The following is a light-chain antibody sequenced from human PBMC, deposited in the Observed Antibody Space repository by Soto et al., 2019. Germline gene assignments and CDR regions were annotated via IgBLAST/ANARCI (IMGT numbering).Light chain of an antibody. Sequence: EIVMTQFPATLAVSPGERATLSCRASQSVSSNLAWYQQRPGQAPRLLIYGASTRATGIPARFSATGSGTEFTLTISSLQSEDFGIYYCQQYTDWPRTFGPGTKVDIK. CDR2: GAS. V-gene: IGKV3-15*01. CDR3: QQYTDWPRT. CDR1: QSVSSN. J-gene: IGKJ1*01.